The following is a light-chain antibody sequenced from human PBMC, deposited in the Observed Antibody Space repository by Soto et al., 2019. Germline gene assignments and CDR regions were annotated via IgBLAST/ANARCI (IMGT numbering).Light chain of an antibody. J-gene: IGKJ1*01. V-gene: IGKV2-28*01. CDR1: QSLLHSNGYNY. CDR2: LGS. CDR3: VQALQSPPWT. Sequence: EIVVTQSPLTLPVTHGETASISCRSGQSLLHSNGYNYLDWYLQKPGQSPQLLIYLGSNRASGVPDRFSGSGSGTDFTLKISRVEAEDVGVYYCVQALQSPPWTFGQGSKVDVK.